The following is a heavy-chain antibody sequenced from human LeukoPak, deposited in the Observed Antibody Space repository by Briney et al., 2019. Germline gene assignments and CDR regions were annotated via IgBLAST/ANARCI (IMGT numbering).Heavy chain of an antibody. CDR3: ARDWYSSGGPFNYYYYGTDV. D-gene: IGHD6-19*01. CDR1: GYTFTGYY. CDR2: INPNSGGT. Sequence: ASVKVSCKASGYTFTGYYMHWVRQAPGQGLEWMGWINPNSGGTNYAQKFQGRVTMTRDTSISTAYMELSSLRSEDTAVYYCARDWYSSGGPFNYYYYGTDVWGQGTTVTVSS. J-gene: IGHJ6*02. V-gene: IGHV1-2*02.